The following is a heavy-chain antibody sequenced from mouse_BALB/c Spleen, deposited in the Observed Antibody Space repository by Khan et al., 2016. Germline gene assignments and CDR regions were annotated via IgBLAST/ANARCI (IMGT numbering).Heavy chain of an antibody. CDR2: ISYSGGT. J-gene: IGHJ4*01. V-gene: IGHV3-8*02. CDR3: ARYEGSSYVRGMDY. CDR1: GDSITSGY. Sequence: EVQLQESGPSLVKPSQTLSLTCSVSGDSITSGYWNWIRKFPGNKLEYMGYISYSGGTYNNPSLKSRISITRDTSKNQYYLQLNSVTTEDTGTYYWARYEGSSYVRGMDYWGQGLSVTVSS. D-gene: IGHD1-1*01.